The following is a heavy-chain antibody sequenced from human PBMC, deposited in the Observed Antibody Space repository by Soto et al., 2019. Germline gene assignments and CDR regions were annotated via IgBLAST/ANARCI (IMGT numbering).Heavy chain of an antibody. Sequence: GGSLRLSCAAAGCTFSSYCMHWVRQDPGKGLEWVAVISYDGSNKYYADSVKGRFTISRDNSKNTLYLQVNSLRADDTAMYYCAKAPNTMVSLDIWGQGTMVTASS. CDR1: GCTFSSYC. D-gene: IGHD3-10*01. V-gene: IGHV3-30*18. CDR2: ISYDGSNK. CDR3: AKAPNTMVSLDI. J-gene: IGHJ3*02.